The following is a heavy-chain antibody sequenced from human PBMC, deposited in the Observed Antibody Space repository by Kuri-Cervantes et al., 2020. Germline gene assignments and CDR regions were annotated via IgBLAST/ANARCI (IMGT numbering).Heavy chain of an antibody. Sequence: GESLKISCAASGFTFSSYSMNWVRQAPGKGLEWVSSISSSSSYIYYADSVKGRFTISRDNAKNSLYLQMNSLRAEDTAVYYCARVGQLVMRAWGQGTLVTCSS. V-gene: IGHV3-21*01. J-gene: IGHJ5*02. D-gene: IGHD6-13*01. CDR1: GFTFSSYS. CDR3: ARVGQLVMRA. CDR2: ISSSSSYI.